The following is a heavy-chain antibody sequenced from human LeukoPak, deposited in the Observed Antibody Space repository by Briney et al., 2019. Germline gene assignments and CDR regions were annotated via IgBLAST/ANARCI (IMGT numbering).Heavy chain of an antibody. D-gene: IGHD3-22*01. Sequence: PSETLSLTCAVYGGSFSGYYWSWIRQPPGKGLEWIGEINHSGSTNYNPSLKSRVTISVDTSKNQFSLKLSSVTAADTAVYYCARHRRLRVVVITTYVYYFDYWGQGTLVTVSS. V-gene: IGHV4-34*01. J-gene: IGHJ4*02. CDR3: ARHRRLRVVVITTYVYYFDY. CDR2: INHSGST. CDR1: GGSFSGYY.